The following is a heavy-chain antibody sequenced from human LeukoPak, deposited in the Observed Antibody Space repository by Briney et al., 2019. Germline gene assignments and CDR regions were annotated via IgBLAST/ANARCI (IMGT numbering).Heavy chain of an antibody. D-gene: IGHD6-6*01. CDR3: AREYSSFSSLPPRDYYYYGMDV. CDR1: GFIFSSYA. V-gene: IGHV3-30-3*01. J-gene: IGHJ6*02. CDR2: ISYDGSNK. Sequence: GGSLRLSCAASGFIFSSYAMHWVRQAPGKGLEWVAVISYDGSNKYYADSVKGRFTISRDNSKNTLYLQMNSLRAEDTAVYYCAREYSSFSSLPPRDYYYYGMDVWGQGTTVTVSS.